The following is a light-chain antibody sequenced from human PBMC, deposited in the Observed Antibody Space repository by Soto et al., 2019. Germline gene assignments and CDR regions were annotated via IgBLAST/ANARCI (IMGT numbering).Light chain of an antibody. CDR3: HQRNQ. V-gene: IGKV3-11*01. CDR1: QSVSSY. Sequence: EVVLKLSPATLSLSTRERATLSCRASQSVSSYLAWYQQKPGQAPRLLIYDASNRATGIPARFSGSGSGTDFTLTISSVEPEDFAMYYCHQRNQFGQGTRLEI. J-gene: IGKJ5*01. CDR2: DAS.